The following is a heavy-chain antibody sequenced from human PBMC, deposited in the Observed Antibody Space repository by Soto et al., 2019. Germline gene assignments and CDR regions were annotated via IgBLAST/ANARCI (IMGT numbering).Heavy chain of an antibody. V-gene: IGHV4-34*01. Sequence: SETLSLTCAVYGGSFSGYYWSWIRQPPGKGLEWIGEINHSGSTNYNPSLKSRVTISVDTSKNQFSLKLSSVTAADTAVYYCAGGSNKQLVPGSYYYYGMDVWGQGTTVTVSS. CDR2: INHSGST. J-gene: IGHJ6*02. CDR3: AGGSNKQLVPGSYYYYGMDV. CDR1: GGSFSGYY. D-gene: IGHD6-6*01.